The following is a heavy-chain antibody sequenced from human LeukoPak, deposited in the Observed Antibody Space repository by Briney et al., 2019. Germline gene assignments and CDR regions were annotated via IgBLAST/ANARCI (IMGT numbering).Heavy chain of an antibody. CDR2: IIQDGSAK. CDR3: ARDGGVRPFDY. D-gene: IGHD2-8*02. V-gene: IGHV3-7*03. J-gene: IGHJ4*02. Sequence: GGSLRLSCAASGFTFSSYWMSWVRQAPGKGLEWVANIIQDGSAKYYVDSVKGRFTISRDNAKNSLYLQMNSLRAEDTAVYYCARDGGVRPFDYWGQGTLVTVSS. CDR1: GFTFSSYW.